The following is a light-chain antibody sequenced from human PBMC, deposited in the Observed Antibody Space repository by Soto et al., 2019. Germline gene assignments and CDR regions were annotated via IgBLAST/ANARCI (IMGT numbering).Light chain of an antibody. Sequence: QSALAQPPSASGSPGQSVTITCTGTNSDVGTYNYISWYQQHPGKAPKLLLSEVSNRPSGVSDRFSGSKSGNTASLTISGLQAEDEADYYCSSLTTSFTYVFGTGTKLTVL. CDR2: EVS. J-gene: IGLJ1*01. CDR1: NSDVGTYNY. V-gene: IGLV2-14*01. CDR3: SSLTTSFTYV.